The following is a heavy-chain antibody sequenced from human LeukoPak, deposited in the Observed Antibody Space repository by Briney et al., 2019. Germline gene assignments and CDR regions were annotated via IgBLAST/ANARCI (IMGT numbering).Heavy chain of an antibody. D-gene: IGHD6-19*01. CDR3: ARDRVPVAGTLSQDNYCYDMDV. V-gene: IGHV3-21*01. CDR2: ISSFSRYI. CDR1: GFSFSRHS. J-gene: IGHJ6*03. Sequence: GGSLRVSCAASGFSFSRHSMNWVRQALGKGLEWVASISSFSRYIYFADSVKGRFTLSRDNARNSVFLQMDSLRAEDTAVYFCARDRVPVAGTLSQDNYCYDMDVWGKGTTVSVSS.